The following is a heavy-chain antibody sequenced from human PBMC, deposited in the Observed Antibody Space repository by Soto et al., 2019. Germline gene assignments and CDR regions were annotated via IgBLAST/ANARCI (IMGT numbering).Heavy chain of an antibody. CDR1: GITFSTYA. CDR3: ARDIYFDY. V-gene: IGHV3-30*04. CDR2: ITYDGSNK. Sequence: GGSLRLSCAASGITFSTYAIYWVRQAPGKGLEWVALITYDGSNKYYADSVKGRFTISRDNSKNTLYLQMNSLRPEDTALYYCARDIYFDYWGRGPWSPSPQ. J-gene: IGHJ4*02.